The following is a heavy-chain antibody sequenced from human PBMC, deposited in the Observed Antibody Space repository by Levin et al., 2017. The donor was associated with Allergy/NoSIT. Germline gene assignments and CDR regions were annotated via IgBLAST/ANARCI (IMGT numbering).Heavy chain of an antibody. D-gene: IGHD3-16*01. CDR3: ARVGEVMGGFFDH. CDR2: IYPSGGT. Sequence: SETLSLTCVVSGGSISSGIYSWSWIRQPPGTGLEWIGYIYPSGGTFYNPSLKSRVTISADRSKNQFSLRLSSVTAADSAVYYCARVGEVMGGFFDHWGQGTLVPVSS. J-gene: IGHJ4*02. V-gene: IGHV4-30-2*01. CDR1: GGSISSGIYS.